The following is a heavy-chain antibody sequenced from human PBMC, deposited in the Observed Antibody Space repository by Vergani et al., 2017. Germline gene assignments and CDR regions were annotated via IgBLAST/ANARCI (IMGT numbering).Heavy chain of an antibody. CDR1: GFTFSSYA. CDR2: IRYDGSNK. D-gene: IGHD3-10*01. J-gene: IGHJ4*02. CDR3: ARGLPNYGSGSYLDY. Sequence: VQLLESGGGLVQPGGSLRLSCAASGFTFSSYAMSWVRQAPGKGLEWVAFIRYDGSNKYYADSVKGRFTISRDNAKNSLYLQMNSLRAEDTAVYYCARGLPNYGSGSYLDYWGQGTLVTVSS. V-gene: IGHV3-30*02.